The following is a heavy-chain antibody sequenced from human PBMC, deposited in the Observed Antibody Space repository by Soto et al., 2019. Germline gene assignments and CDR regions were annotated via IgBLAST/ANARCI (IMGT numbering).Heavy chain of an antibody. D-gene: IGHD5-18*01. CDR2: ISYDGSNK. CDR3: AKGYSYFDY. CDR1: GFTFCSYG. Sequence: GGSLRLSCAASGFTFCSYGMHWVRQAPGKGLEWVAVISYDGSNKYYADSVKGRFTISRDNSKNTLYLQMNSLRAEDTAVYYCAKGYSYFDYWGQGTLVTVSS. J-gene: IGHJ4*02. V-gene: IGHV3-30*18.